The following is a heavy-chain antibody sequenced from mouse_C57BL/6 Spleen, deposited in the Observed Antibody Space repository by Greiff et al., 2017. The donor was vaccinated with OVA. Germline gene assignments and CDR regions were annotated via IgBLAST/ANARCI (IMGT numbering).Heavy chain of an antibody. Sequence: VQLKQSGPELVKPGDSVKISCKASGYSFTGYFMNWVMQSHGKSLEWIGRINPYNGDTFYNQKFKGKATLTVDKSSSTAHMELRSLTSEDSAVYYCARGNLRGSDFDYWGQGTTLTVSS. CDR2: INPYNGDT. CDR1: GYSFTGYF. CDR3: ARGNLRGSDFDY. V-gene: IGHV1-20*01. D-gene: IGHD1-1*01. J-gene: IGHJ2*01.